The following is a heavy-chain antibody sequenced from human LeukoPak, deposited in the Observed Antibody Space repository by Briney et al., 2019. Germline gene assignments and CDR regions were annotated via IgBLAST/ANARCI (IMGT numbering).Heavy chain of an antibody. CDR2: IYSGGST. J-gene: IGHJ4*02. Sequence: GGSLRLSCAASGFTVSSNYMSWVRQAPGKGREWVSVIYSGGSTYYADSVKGRFTISRDNSKYTLYLQMNSLRAEDTAVYYCARAVYYDSSGYYYGDWGQGTLVTVSS. CDR3: ARAVYYDSSGYYYGD. D-gene: IGHD3-22*01. CDR1: GFTVSSNY. V-gene: IGHV3-66*01.